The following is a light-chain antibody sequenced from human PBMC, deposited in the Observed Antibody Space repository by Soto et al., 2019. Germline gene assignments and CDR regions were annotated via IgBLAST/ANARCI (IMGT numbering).Light chain of an antibody. J-gene: IGLJ1*01. CDR3: STYTSSSLLYV. CDR2: EVS. CDR1: SSDVGGYNY. V-gene: IGLV2-14*01. Sequence: QSALTQPASVSGSPGQSITISCTGTSSDVGGYNYVSWYQQHPGKAPKLMIYEVSNRPSGVSNRFSGSKSGYTASLTLSGLQAEAEADYYCSTYTSSSLLYVFGTGTKVTVL.